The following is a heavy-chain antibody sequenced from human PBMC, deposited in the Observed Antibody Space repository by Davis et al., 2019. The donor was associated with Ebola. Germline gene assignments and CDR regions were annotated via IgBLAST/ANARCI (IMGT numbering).Heavy chain of an antibody. V-gene: IGHV3-48*03. CDR1: GFTFSSYE. Sequence: GESLKISCAASGFTFSSYEMNWVRQAPGKGPEWVSYLSSTGNTIYYVDSVKGRFTVSRDNAKDSLYLQMNSLRAEDTAVYYCARETAHCGGDCYDSWGQGTLVTVSS. CDR2: LSSTGNTI. D-gene: IGHD2-21*01. J-gene: IGHJ5*01. CDR3: ARETAHCGGDCYDS.